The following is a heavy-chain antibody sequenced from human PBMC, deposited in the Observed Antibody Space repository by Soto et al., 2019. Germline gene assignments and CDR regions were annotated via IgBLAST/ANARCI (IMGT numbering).Heavy chain of an antibody. CDR3: ARSGSGAAYYYHGLDV. CDR1: GYTFTDYG. CDR2: IGTYNGNT. D-gene: IGHD6-25*01. J-gene: IGHJ6*02. Sequence: SVKVSCKASGYTFTDYGFSWVRLAPGQGLEWMGWIGTYNGNTNYAQKVQGRVTMTTDTSTNTAYMELRSLRSDDTAVYYCARSGSGAAYYYHGLDVWGQGTTVTVSS. V-gene: IGHV1-18*04.